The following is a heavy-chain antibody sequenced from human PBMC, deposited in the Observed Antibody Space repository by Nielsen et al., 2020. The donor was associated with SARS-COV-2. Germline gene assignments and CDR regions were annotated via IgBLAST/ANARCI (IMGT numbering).Heavy chain of an antibody. D-gene: IGHD1-26*01. J-gene: IGHJ6*03. CDR2: ISAYNNNT. CDR1: GYTFTSNG. Sequence: ASVKVSCKASGYTFTSNGISWVRQAPGQGLEWMGWISAYNNNTNYAQKLQGRVTMTTDTSTSTAYMELRSLRSDDTAVYYCASGERGPYYMDVWGKGTTVTVSS. CDR3: ASGERGPYYMDV. V-gene: IGHV1-18*01.